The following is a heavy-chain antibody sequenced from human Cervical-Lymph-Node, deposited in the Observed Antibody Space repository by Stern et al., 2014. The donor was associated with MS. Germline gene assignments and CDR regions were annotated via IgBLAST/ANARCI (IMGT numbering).Heavy chain of an antibody. J-gene: IGHJ4*02. Sequence: QVQLQESGPGLVKPSETLSLTCTVSGGSISSSSYYWVWIRQPPGKGLESIGNVYYRGSTYYNPSLKSRAPLHVNTPKNQFSLKMSAVTAADTAVYYCARRSVTKNFDFWGQGALVTVSS. D-gene: IGHD4-17*01. CDR3: ARRSVTKNFDF. CDR1: GGSISSSSYY. V-gene: IGHV4-39*01. CDR2: VYYRGST.